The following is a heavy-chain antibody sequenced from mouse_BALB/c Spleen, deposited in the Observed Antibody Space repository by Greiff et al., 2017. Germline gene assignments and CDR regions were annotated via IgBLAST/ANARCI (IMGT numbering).Heavy chain of an antibody. V-gene: IGHV5-6-5*01. CDR1: GFTFSSYA. CDR2: ISSGGST. Sequence: EVKVEESGGGLVKPGGSLKLSCAASGFTFSSYAMSWVRQTPEKRLEWVASISSGGSTYYPDSVKGRFTISRDNARNILYLQMSSLRSEDTAMYYCARGIHYYGHWYFDVWGAGTTVTVSS. D-gene: IGHD1-2*01. CDR3: ARGIHYYGHWYFDV. J-gene: IGHJ1*01.